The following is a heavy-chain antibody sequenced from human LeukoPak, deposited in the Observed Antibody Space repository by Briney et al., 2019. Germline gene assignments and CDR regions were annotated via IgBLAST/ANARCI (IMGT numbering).Heavy chain of an antibody. D-gene: IGHD3-22*01. Sequence: SETLSLTCAVSGGSISSNNWWGWVRQPPGKGLEWIGEIYHSGSPNYNPSLKSRVTISVDKSRNHFSLNLSSVTAADTAVYYCARDRSPEGYYDSSHWDYYHGMDVWGQGTTVTVSS. CDR1: GGSISSNNW. CDR3: ARDRSPEGYYDSSHWDYYHGMDV. CDR2: IYHSGSP. V-gene: IGHV4-4*02. J-gene: IGHJ6*02.